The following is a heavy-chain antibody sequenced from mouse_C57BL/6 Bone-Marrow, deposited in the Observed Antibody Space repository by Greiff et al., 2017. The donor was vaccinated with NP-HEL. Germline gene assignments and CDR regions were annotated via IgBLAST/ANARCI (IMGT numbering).Heavy chain of an antibody. CDR2: IYPGSGST. D-gene: IGHD1-1*01. CDR1: GYTFTSYW. V-gene: IGHV1-55*01. CDR3: ARSFITTVVADWYFDV. J-gene: IGHJ1*03. Sequence: QVQLKQSGAELVKPGASVKMSCKASGYTFTSYWITWVKQRPGQGLEWIGDIYPGSGSTNYNEKFKSKATLTVDTSSSTAYMQLSSLTSEDSAVYYCARSFITTVVADWYFDVWGTGTTVTVSS.